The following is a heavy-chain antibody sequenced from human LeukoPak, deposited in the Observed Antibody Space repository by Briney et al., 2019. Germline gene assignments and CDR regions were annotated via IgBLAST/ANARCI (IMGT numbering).Heavy chain of an antibody. D-gene: IGHD6-6*01. CDR1: GFTFSSYG. CDR2: ISYDGSNK. J-gene: IGHJ4*02. Sequence: PGRSLRLSCAASGFTFSSYGMHWVRQAPGKGLEWVAVISYDGSNKYYADSVKGRFTISRDNSKNTLYLHMNSLRAEDTAVYYCAKDRESIRFFDYWGQGTLVTVSS. V-gene: IGHV3-30*18. CDR3: AKDRESIRFFDY.